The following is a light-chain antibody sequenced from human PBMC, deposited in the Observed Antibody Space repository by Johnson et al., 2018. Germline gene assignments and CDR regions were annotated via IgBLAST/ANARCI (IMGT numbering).Light chain of an antibody. V-gene: IGLV1-51*02. J-gene: IGLJ1*01. Sequence: QSVLTQPPSVSAAPGQKVTISCSGSGSNIGNNYVSWYQQLPGTAPKLLIYENNKRPSGIPDRFSGSKSGTSATLGITGLQTGDEAVYYCGTWDSSLSAGNVFGTGTKVTVL. CDR2: ENN. CDR1: GSNIGNNY. CDR3: GTWDSSLSAGNV.